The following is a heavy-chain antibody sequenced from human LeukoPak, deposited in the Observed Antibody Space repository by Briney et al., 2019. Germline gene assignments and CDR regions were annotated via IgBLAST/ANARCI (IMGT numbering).Heavy chain of an antibody. D-gene: IGHD3-10*01. CDR2: IKKDGSEK. Sequence: GGSLRLSCAASGFAFSNYWMGWVRQAPGKGPEWVANIKKDGSEKYYVDSVRGRFTISRDNAGNSLYLQMDSLRAEDTAVYYCTRDGHTVRGIAGFWGQVTLVTVSS. CDR1: GFAFSNYW. CDR3: TRDGHTVRGIAGF. V-gene: IGHV3-7*01. J-gene: IGHJ4*02.